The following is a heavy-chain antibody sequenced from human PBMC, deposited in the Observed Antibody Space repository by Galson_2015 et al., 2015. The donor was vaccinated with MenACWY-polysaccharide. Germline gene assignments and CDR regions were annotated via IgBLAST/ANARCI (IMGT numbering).Heavy chain of an antibody. CDR3: ARGQKTLGP. J-gene: IGHJ5*02. V-gene: IGHV3-7*04. CDR2: IKKDGTEK. Sequence: SLRLSCAASGFTFSTYWMTWVRQAPGKGLEWVANIKKDGTEKYYADSVKGRFTISRDNAKNSLDLQMDSLRAEDTAVYYCARGQKTLGPWGQGTLVTVSS. CDR1: GFTFSTYW.